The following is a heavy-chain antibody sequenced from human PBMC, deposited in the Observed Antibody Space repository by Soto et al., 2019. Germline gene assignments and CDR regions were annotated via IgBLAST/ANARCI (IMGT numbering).Heavy chain of an antibody. CDR3: ARDGSSSTSCPLCHPFDY. CDR1: RFTFSSYG. CDR2: IWYDGSNK. Sequence: GGSLRLSCAASRFTFSSYGMHWVRQAPGKGLEWVAVIWYDGSNKYYADSVKGRFTISRDNSKNTLYLQMNSLRAEDTAVYYCARDGSSSTSCPLCHPFDYWGQGTLVTVSS. V-gene: IGHV3-33*01. J-gene: IGHJ4*02. D-gene: IGHD2-2*01.